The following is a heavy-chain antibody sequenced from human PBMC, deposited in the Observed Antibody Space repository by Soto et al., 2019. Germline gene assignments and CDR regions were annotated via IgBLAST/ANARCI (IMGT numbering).Heavy chain of an antibody. V-gene: IGHV3-33*01. J-gene: IGHJ6*02. CDR2: IWYDGSNK. D-gene: IGHD2-2*01. CDR3: ARDAYCSSTSCYEDYYYGMDV. Sequence: GGSLGLSCAASGFTFSSYGMHWVRQAPGKGLEWVAVIWYDGSNKYYADSVKGRFTISRDNSKNTLYLQMNSLRAEDTAVYYCARDAYCSSTSCYEDYYYGMDVWGQGTTVTVSS. CDR1: GFTFSSYG.